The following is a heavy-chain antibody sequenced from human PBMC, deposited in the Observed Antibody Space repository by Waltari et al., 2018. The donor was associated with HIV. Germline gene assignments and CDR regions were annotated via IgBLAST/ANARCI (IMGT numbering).Heavy chain of an antibody. J-gene: IGHJ4*02. Sequence: EVQLVESGGGLVKPGGSLGLSCAASGFPFGNAWMSWVRQAPGKGLQWVGRIKSKSDRGTTDYAAPVKGRFTISRDDSKNTLYLQMNSLKTEDTAVYYCTTLGSRPYWGQGTLVTVSS. CDR2: IKSKSDRGTT. D-gene: IGHD2-15*01. CDR3: TTLGSRPY. V-gene: IGHV3-15*01. CDR1: GFPFGNAW.